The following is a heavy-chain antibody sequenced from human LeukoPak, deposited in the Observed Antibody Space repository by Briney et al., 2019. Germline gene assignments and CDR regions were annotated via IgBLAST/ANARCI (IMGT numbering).Heavy chain of an antibody. D-gene: IGHD3-3*01. CDR3: ARVYEYDFWSGPPPDAFDI. CDR1: GGSISSGSYY. J-gene: IGHJ3*02. CDR2: IYTSGST. V-gene: IGHV4-61*02. Sequence: PSQTLSLTCTVSGGSISSGSYYWSWIRQPAGKGLEWIGRIYTSGSTNYNPSLKSRVTISVDTSKNQFSLKLSSVTAADTAVYYCARVYEYDFWSGPPPDAFDIWGQGTMVTVSS.